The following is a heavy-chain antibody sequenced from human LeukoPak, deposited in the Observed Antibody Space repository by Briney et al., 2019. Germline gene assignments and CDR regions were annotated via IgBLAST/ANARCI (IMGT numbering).Heavy chain of an antibody. CDR2: INHSGST. D-gene: IGHD3/OR15-3a*01. CDR1: SEPFIGYY. J-gene: IGHJ4*01. Sequence: SETLSLTCAVYSEPFIGYYWSWIRQPPGKGLEWIWEINHSGSTKYNPSLESRVTISLDTSKNQFSLKLSSVTAADTAVYYFAIHPDLDSPRRKNYFDYWGHGTLVTVSS. V-gene: IGHV4-34*01. CDR3: AIHPDLDSPRRKNYFDY.